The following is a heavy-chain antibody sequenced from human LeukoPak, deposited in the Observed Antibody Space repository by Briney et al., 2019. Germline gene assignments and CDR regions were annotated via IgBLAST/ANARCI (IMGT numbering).Heavy chain of an antibody. Sequence: PGGSLRLSCGASGFRFSSYAMHWVRQAPGKGLEWVAVISYDGNTLYYADSVKGRFTISRDYSKNTLHLQMNSLRAEDTAVYYCAKRGTTWDLDYWGQGTLVTVSS. D-gene: IGHD3-16*01. J-gene: IGHJ4*02. V-gene: IGHV3-33*06. CDR2: ISYDGNTL. CDR1: GFRFSSYA. CDR3: AKRGTTWDLDY.